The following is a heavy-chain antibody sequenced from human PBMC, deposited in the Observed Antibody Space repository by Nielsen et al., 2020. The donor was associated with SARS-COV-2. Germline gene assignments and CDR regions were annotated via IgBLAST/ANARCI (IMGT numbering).Heavy chain of an antibody. D-gene: IGHD2-2*01. CDR2: IYYGGSV. CDR3: ARGDIAVVPAAMFRGDDAFGI. J-gene: IGHJ3*02. CDR1: GGSLSSRNYY. V-gene: IGHV4-39*02. Sequence: GSLRLSCTVSGGSLSSRNYYWGWIRQPPGKGLEWIGTIYYGGSVFYNPSLRSRVTISVDTSKKHFSLKLTSVTAADTAVYFCARGDIAVVPAAMFRGDDAFGIWGQGTMVRVSS.